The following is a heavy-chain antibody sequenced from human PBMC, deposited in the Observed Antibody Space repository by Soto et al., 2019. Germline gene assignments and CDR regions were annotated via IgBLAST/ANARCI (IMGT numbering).Heavy chain of an antibody. D-gene: IGHD5-12*01. CDR1: GGSFSGYY. CDR2: INHSGST. V-gene: IGHV4-34*01. CDR3: ASLEMATIGGY. J-gene: IGHJ4*02. Sequence: QVQLQQWGAGLLKPSETLSLTCAVYGGSFSGYYWSWIRQPPGKGLEWIGEINHSGSTNYNPSLKGRVTISVDRSKNQFSLKLSSVTAADTAVYYCASLEMATIGGYWGQGTLVTVS.